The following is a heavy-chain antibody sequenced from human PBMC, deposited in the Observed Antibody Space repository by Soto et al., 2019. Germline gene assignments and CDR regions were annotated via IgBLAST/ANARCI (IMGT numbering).Heavy chain of an antibody. CDR2: IKQDGSEK. J-gene: IGHJ4*02. CDR1: GFTFSGYY. D-gene: IGHD2-15*01. Sequence: EVQLVEPGGGLVQPGGSLRLSCAASGFTFSGYYMTWVRQSPGRGLEWVGNIKQDGSEKYYVDSLKGRFTISRDNAKKSLYLQMNSLRVEDTAVYYCARGRSDDYFDYWGQGTLVTVSS. V-gene: IGHV3-7*01. CDR3: ARGRSDDYFDY.